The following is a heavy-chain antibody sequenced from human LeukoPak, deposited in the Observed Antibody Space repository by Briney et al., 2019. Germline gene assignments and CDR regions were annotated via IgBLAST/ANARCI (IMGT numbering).Heavy chain of an antibody. Sequence: SETLSLTCAVSGYSINSAYYWGWIRQPPGKGVEWIASMYHSGITYYNSSLKSRATISVDTSKNQFSLKLNSVTAAYTSVSYCARLTPGKNWFDPWGHGTLVTVSS. D-gene: IGHD3-10*01. CDR3: ARLTPGKNWFDP. V-gene: IGHV4-38-2*01. CDR2: MYHSGIT. CDR1: GYSINSAYY. J-gene: IGHJ5*02.